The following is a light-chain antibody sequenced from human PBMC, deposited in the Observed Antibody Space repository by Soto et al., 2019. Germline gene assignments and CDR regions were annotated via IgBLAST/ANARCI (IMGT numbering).Light chain of an antibody. CDR2: GAS. CDR3: QQYGTSPIT. V-gene: IGKV3-20*01. J-gene: IGKJ5*01. CDR1: ESISRDY. Sequence: EIVLTQSPATLSVSPGQRVTLSCRASESISRDYLAWYQQRLGQAPRLLIYGASSGATGIPDRFSGSGSGTDFTLTISSLEPEDFAVYYCQQYGTSPITFGQGTRLEI.